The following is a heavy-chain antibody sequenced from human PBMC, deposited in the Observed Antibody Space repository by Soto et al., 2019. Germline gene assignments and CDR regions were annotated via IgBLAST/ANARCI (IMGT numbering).Heavy chain of an antibody. CDR3: ARVLTPGIAVAEFDY. D-gene: IGHD6-19*01. Sequence: GGSLRLSCAASGFTFDDYGMSWVRQAPGKGLEWVSGINWNGGSTGYADSVKGRFTISRDNAKNSLYLQMNSLRAEDTALYHCARVLTPGIAVAEFDYWGQGTLVTVSS. CDR1: GFTFDDYG. V-gene: IGHV3-20*01. J-gene: IGHJ4*02. CDR2: INWNGGST.